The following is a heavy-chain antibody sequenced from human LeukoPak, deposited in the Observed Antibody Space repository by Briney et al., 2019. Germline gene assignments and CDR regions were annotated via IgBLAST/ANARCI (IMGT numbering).Heavy chain of an antibody. J-gene: IGHJ6*03. CDR1: GFTFSSYE. CDR2: ISASGGST. V-gene: IGHV3-23*01. CDR3: AKRAAAGDGYYYYDMDV. Sequence: PGGSLRLSCAASGFTFSSYEMNWVRQAPGKGLEWVSGISASGGSTYYADSVKGRFTISRDNSKNTLYLQMNSLRAEDTAVYYCAKRAAAGDGYYYYDMDVWGKGTTVTVSS. D-gene: IGHD6-13*01.